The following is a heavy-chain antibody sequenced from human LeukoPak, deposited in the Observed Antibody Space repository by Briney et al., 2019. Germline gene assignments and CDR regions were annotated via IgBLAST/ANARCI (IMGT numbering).Heavy chain of an antibody. V-gene: IGHV4-59*01. CDR2: IYYSGST. CDR3: AASREVYYGSGSYLPFDY. D-gene: IGHD3-10*01. CDR1: GGSISSYY. J-gene: IGHJ4*02. Sequence: PSETLSLTCTVSGGSISSYYWSWLRQPPGKGLEWIGYIYYSGSTNYNPSLKSRVTISVDTSKNQFSLKLSSVTAADTAVYYCAASREVYYGSGSYLPFDYWGQGTLVTVSS.